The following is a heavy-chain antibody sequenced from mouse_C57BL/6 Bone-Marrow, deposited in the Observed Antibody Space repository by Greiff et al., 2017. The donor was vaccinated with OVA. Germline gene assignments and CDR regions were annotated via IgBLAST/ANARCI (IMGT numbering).Heavy chain of an antibody. J-gene: IGHJ2*01. D-gene: IGHD4-1*01. CDR2: IDPENGDT. Sequence: EVKLMESGAELVRPGASVKLSCTASGFNIKDDYMHWVKQRPEQGLEWIGWIDPENGDTEYASKFQGKATITADTSSNTAYLQLSSLTSEDTAVYYCTGTGNFDYWGQGTTLTVSS. CDR1: GFNIKDDY. V-gene: IGHV14-4*01. CDR3: TGTGNFDY.